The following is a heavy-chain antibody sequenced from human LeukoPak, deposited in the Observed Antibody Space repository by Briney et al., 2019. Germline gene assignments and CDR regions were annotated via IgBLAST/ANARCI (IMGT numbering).Heavy chain of an antibody. D-gene: IGHD3-22*01. J-gene: IGHJ3*02. V-gene: IGHV1-18*01. CDR3: ARRLTEASGYSYLHAFDI. CDR2: ISAYNGNT. Sequence: ASVKVSCKASGYTFTSYGISWVRQAPGQGLEWMGWISAYNGNTNYTQKLQGRVTMTTDTSTSTAYMELRSLRSDDTAVYYCARRLTEASGYSYLHAFDIWGQGTMVTVSS. CDR1: GYTFTSYG.